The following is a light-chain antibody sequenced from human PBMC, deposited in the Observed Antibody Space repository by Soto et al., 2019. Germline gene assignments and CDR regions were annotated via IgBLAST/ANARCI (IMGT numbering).Light chain of an antibody. Sequence: AIQMTQSPPSLSASVGDRVIITCRASQDIRVDVGWLQQRPGHAPNLLIYAASTLHTGVPSTFTGSRSGTDFTLTINDLQPEDVETYFCLQDYDFQYNFCKGTK. CDR3: LQDYDFQYN. J-gene: IGKJ2*01. CDR1: QDIRVD. V-gene: IGKV1-6*01. CDR2: AAS.